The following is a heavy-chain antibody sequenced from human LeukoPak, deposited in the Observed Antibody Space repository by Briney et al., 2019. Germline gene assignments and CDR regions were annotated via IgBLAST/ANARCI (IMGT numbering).Heavy chain of an antibody. Sequence: ASVKVSCKASGYTFTGYYMHWVRQAPGQGLEWMGWINPNSGGTNYAQKFQGRVTMTRDTSISTAYMELSRLRSDDTAVYYCAKDSPEYASSWYEDNWGQGTLVTVAS. J-gene: IGHJ4*02. V-gene: IGHV1-2*02. CDR3: AKDSPEYASSWYEDN. CDR2: INPNSGGT. D-gene: IGHD6-13*01. CDR1: GYTFTGYY.